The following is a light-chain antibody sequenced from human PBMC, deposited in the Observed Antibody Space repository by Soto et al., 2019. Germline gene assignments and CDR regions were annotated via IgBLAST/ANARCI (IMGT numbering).Light chain of an antibody. J-gene: IGKJ5*01. CDR3: QQYGTLIT. V-gene: IGKV3-20*01. CDR2: DAS. CDR1: QSLGNTY. Sequence: EIVLTQSPGTLYLSPGERATLSCRASQSLGNTYLAWYQRKPGQAPRLLIYDASSRATDIPDRCSGSGAGTVFTLTISRLEPEDSAVYYCQQYGTLITFGQGTRLAIK.